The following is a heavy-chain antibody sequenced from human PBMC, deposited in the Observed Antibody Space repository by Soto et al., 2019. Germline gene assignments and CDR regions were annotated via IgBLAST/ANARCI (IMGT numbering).Heavy chain of an antibody. CDR2: IYPGDSDT. CDR1: GYSFTSSW. CDR3: ARSYSGRWRAGFDP. J-gene: IGHJ5*02. D-gene: IGHD6-13*01. Sequence: EVQLVQSGAEVKKPGESLKISCKDSGYSFTSSWIGWVRQMPGKGLEWMGTIYPGDSDTRYSPSFQGQVTISADKSIRAAALQWNNLKTSDTAIYYCARSYSGRWRAGFDPWGQGTLVTVSS. V-gene: IGHV5-51*03.